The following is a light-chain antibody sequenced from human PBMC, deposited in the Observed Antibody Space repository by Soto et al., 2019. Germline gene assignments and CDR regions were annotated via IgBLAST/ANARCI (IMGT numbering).Light chain of an antibody. CDR3: QQYGSSFSFT. CDR1: QSVSSSY. V-gene: IGKV3-20*01. CDR2: GAS. J-gene: IGKJ3*01. Sequence: EIVMTQSPATLSVSPGERATLSCRASQSVSSSYLGWYQQKPGQAPRLLIYGASSRATGIPDRFSGSGSGTDFTLTISRLEPEDFAVYYCQQYGSSFSFTFGPGTKVDIK.